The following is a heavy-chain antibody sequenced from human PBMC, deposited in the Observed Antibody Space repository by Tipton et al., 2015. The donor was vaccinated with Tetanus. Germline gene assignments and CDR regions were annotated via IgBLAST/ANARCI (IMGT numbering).Heavy chain of an antibody. V-gene: IGHV3-30*03. D-gene: IGHD4-17*01. CDR2: ISSDGSDT. Sequence: SLRLSCAASGFSFSSYGMHWVRQAPGKGLDWVSLISSDGSDTYSADSVKGRFTISRDNSKNTLYLQMNSLRAEDTAVYYCARDDDNGDYNLDYWGQGTLVTVSS. CDR1: GFSFSSYG. J-gene: IGHJ4*02. CDR3: ARDDDNGDYNLDY.